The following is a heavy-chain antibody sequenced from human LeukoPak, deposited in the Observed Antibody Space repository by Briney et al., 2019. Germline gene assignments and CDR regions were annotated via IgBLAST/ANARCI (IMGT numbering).Heavy chain of an antibody. CDR3: ARVVESIAAAGHYFDY. CDR1: GGSFSGYY. D-gene: IGHD6-13*01. CDR2: INHSGST. J-gene: IGHJ4*02. Sequence: SSETLSLTCAVYGGSFSGYYWSWIRQPPGKGLEWIGEINHSGSTNCNPSLKSRVTISVDTSKNQFSLKLSSVTAADTAVYYCARVVESIAAAGHYFDYWGQGTLVTVSS. V-gene: IGHV4-34*01.